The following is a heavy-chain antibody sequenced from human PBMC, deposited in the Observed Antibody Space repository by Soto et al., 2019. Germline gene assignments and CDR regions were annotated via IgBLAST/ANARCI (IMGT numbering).Heavy chain of an antibody. V-gene: IGHV3-53*05. D-gene: IGHD3-22*01. CDR1: GSTVSSNY. CDR2: IYSGGST. Sequence: GGSLRLSCAASGSTVSSNYMSWVRQAPGKGLEWVSVIYSGGSTYYADSVKGRFTITKDTSKNQVVLTMTNMDPVDTATYYCAHRRGYYYDSSGYYTYYFDYWGQGTLVTVSS. CDR3: AHRRGYYYDSSGYYTYYFDY. J-gene: IGHJ4*02.